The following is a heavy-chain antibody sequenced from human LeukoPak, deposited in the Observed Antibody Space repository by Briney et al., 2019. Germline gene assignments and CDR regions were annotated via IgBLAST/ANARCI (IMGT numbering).Heavy chain of an antibody. V-gene: IGHV3-30*02. CDR3: AKSHLPNSYSGTYYCDY. CDR1: GFTFSSYA. D-gene: IGHD1-26*01. Sequence: PGGSLRLSCAASGFTFSSYAMSWVRQAPGKGLEWLAFIRYDETKTFYGDSVKGRFTISRDNSKNTLYLQINSLRAEDTAVYYCAKSHLPNSYSGTYYCDYWGQGTQVTVSS. J-gene: IGHJ4*02. CDR2: IRYDETKT.